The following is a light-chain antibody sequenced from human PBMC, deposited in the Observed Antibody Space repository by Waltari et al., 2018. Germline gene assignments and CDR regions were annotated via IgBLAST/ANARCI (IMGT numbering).Light chain of an antibody. V-gene: IGKV1-5*03. CDR2: ESA. Sequence: DIQMTQSPATLPASVGDSVTITCRASQSIGRWLAWYQQKPGKAPKLLISESAKLQSGVPSRFSGSGSGTDFTLTINGLQPDDFAIYYCHQYMSYPWTFGLGTKVEIK. J-gene: IGKJ1*01. CDR3: HQYMSYPWT. CDR1: QSIGRW.